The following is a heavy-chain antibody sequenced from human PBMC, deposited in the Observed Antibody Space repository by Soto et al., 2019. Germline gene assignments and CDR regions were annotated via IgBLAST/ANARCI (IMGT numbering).Heavy chain of an antibody. CDR3: ARVTQAVAADY. V-gene: IGHV3-30-3*01. D-gene: IGHD6-19*01. CDR1: GLTLSNYA. CDR2: ISYDGSNR. Sequence: QVQLVESGGVVVQPGRSLRLSCAASGLTLSNYAMHWVRQAPGKGLEWVAVISYDGSNRYYADSVKGRFTISRDNSKNTLYLQMNSLRAEDTAVYSCARVTQAVAADYWGQGTLVTVSS. J-gene: IGHJ4*02.